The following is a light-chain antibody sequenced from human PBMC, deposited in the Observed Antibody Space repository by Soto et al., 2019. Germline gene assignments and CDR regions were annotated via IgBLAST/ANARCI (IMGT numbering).Light chain of an antibody. Sequence: QSALTQPASVSGSPGQSITISCTGTSSDVGTYNLVSWYQLHPGKAPKLMIYEGNKRPSGVSNRFSGSKSGNTASLTISGLQAEDEADYFCGSYEGSRIVTYVFGTGTKLTVL. CDR1: SSDVGTYNL. CDR3: GSYEGSRIVTYV. V-gene: IGLV2-23*01. CDR2: EGN. J-gene: IGLJ1*01.